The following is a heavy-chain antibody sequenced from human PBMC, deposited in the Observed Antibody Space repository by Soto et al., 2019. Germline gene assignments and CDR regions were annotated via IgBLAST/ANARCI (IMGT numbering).Heavy chain of an antibody. J-gene: IGHJ4*02. CDR2: INQDGSEK. CDR3: SRSLNS. CDR1: GFTFSTYW. Sequence: EVQLMESGGGLVQPGGSLRLSCAASGFTFSTYWMDWVRQTPGKGLEWVANINQDGSEKNYVDSVKGRFTIYRDNAKNSLYLQMSSLTAEDSALYYCSRSLNSWGQGTLVTGSS. V-gene: IGHV3-7*01.